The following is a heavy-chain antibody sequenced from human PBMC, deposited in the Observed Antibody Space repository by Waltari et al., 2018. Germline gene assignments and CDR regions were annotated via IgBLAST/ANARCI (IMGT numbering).Heavy chain of an antibody. V-gene: IGHV4-34*01. CDR3: ASTSIAALAYYFDY. Sequence: QVQLQQWGAGRLKPSETLSLTCAVYGGSFSGYYWTWIRQPPGKGLEWIGEINHSGSTNYNPSLKSRVTISVDTSKNQFSLKLSSVTAADTAVYYCASTSIAALAYYFDYWGQGTLVTVSS. J-gene: IGHJ4*02. CDR1: GGSFSGYY. D-gene: IGHD6-6*01. CDR2: INHSGST.